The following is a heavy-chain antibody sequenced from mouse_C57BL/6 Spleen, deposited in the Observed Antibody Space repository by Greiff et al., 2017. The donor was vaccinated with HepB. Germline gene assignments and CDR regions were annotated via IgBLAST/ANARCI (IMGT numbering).Heavy chain of an antibody. Sequence: VQLQQSGAELVRPGASVTLSCKASGYTFTDYEMHWVKQTPVHGLEWIGAIDPDTGGTAYNQKFKGKAILTADKSSSTAYMELRSLTSEDSAVYYCTSYEGFAYWGQGTLVTVSA. CDR3: TSYEGFAY. CDR1: GYTFTDYE. J-gene: IGHJ3*01. CDR2: IDPDTGGT. V-gene: IGHV1-15*01. D-gene: IGHD2-3*01.